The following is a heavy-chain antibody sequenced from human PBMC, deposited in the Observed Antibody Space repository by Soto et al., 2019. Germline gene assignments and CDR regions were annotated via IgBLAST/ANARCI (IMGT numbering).Heavy chain of an antibody. D-gene: IGHD1-26*01. CDR1: SGPSSSHN. CDR2: VYKTGAT. CDR3: VSQGIGSLHGLVDV. V-gene: IGHV4-59*08. J-gene: IGHJ6*02. Sequence: QVQLQQSGPGLVKPSETLSITCTVSSGPSSSHNWGWIRQSPGRELEGIGYVYKTGATSYNPSLKNRATIAADTSANHISLTLSFVTAADTAIYYCVSQGIGSLHGLVDVWGQGTTVSVSS.